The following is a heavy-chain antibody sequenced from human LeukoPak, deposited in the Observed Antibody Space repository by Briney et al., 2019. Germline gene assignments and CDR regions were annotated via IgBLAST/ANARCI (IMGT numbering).Heavy chain of an antibody. D-gene: IGHD1-1*01. CDR1: GFTFSSYS. Sequence: GGSLRLSCAAPGFTFSSYSMNWVRRAPGKGLEWVSSISSSSSYIYYADSVKGRFTISRDNAKNSLYLQMNSLRAEDTAVYYCARGGTLVDYWGQGTLVTVSS. CDR2: ISSSSSYI. CDR3: ARGGTLVDY. J-gene: IGHJ4*02. V-gene: IGHV3-21*01.